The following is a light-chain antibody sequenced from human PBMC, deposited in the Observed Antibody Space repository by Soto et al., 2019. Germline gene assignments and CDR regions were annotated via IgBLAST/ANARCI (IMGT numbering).Light chain of an antibody. V-gene: IGKV3-15*01. Sequence: EIVLTQSPGTLSVSPGERATLSCRASQSVSSKLAGYQQKPGQAPRLLFYGASTAATGITARFSGSGSETEFTLSISDLQSEDFAVYYCQQSNNWPVTFGQGTKVEIK. CDR1: QSVSSK. CDR2: GAS. J-gene: IGKJ1*01. CDR3: QQSNNWPVT.